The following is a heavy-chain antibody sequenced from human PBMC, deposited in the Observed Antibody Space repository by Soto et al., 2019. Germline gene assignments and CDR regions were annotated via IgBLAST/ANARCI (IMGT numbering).Heavy chain of an antibody. V-gene: IGHV4-31*03. CDR3: ARNGIRKDYCGNAALDI. Sequence: QVQLQESGPGLVEPSQTLSLTCTVSGDSINTNYYYWSWVRQRPGKGLEWLGYISYTGYSHYNPSLVIRLTIPADTSRGQFSARLASMTAADTAVYDCARNGIRKDYCGNAALDILCQGTLVTVSS. J-gene: IGHJ3*02. CDR1: GDSINTNYYY. CDR2: ISYTGYS. D-gene: IGHD4-17*01.